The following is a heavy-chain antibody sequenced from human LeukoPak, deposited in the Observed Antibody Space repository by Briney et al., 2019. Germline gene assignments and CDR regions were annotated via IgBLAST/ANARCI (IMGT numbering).Heavy chain of an antibody. CDR1: GGTFSSYA. CDR2: IIPILGIA. Sequence: PVKVSCKASGGTFSSYAISWVRQAPGQGLEWMGRIIPILGIANYAQKFQGRVTITADKSTSTAYMELSSLRSEDTAVYYCARESDLISNWGSYFDYWGQGTLVTVSS. D-gene: IGHD7-27*01. CDR3: ARESDLISNWGSYFDY. V-gene: IGHV1-69*04. J-gene: IGHJ4*02.